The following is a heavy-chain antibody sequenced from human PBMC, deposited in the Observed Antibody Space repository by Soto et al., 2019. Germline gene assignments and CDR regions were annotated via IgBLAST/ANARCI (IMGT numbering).Heavy chain of an antibody. CDR3: ARDPAIYSGKFDYGLDV. J-gene: IGHJ6*02. CDR2: IGTSGKTI. D-gene: IGHD4-4*01. V-gene: IGHV3-48*03. CDR1: GFTFSSYE. Sequence: GGSLRLSCAVSGFTFSSYEMNWVRQAPGKGLEWVSYIGTSGKTIYYADSVRGRFTISRDNAKNSLYLQMNSLRAEDTAVYFCARDPAIYSGKFDYGLDVWGRGTTVTV.